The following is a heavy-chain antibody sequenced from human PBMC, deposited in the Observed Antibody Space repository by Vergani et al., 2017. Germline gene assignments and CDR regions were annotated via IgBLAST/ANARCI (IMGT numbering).Heavy chain of an antibody. CDR2: IRYDGSNK. D-gene: IGHD6-13*01. V-gene: IGHV3-30*02. CDR1: GFTFSSYG. J-gene: IGHJ3*02. CDR3: TRHSGLSIAAAGTSFDI. Sequence: QVQLVESGGGVVQPGGSLRLSCAASGFTFSSYGMHWVRQAPGKGLEWVAFIRYDGSNKYYADSVKGRFTISRDNSKNPLYLQMNSLRAEDTAVYYCTRHSGLSIAAAGTSFDIWGQGTMVTVSS.